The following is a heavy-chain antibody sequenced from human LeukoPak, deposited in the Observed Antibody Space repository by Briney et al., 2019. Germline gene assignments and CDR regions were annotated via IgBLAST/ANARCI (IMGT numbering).Heavy chain of an antibody. Sequence: GGSLRLSCAASGFTFSSYWMHWVRQAPGKGLVWVSRINSDGSSTSYADSVKGRFTISRDNAKNTLYLQMNSLRAEDTAVYYCARVYYYGSGSYYTDIWGQGTMVTVSS. CDR3: ARVYYYGSGSYYTDI. CDR1: GFTFSSYW. J-gene: IGHJ3*02. D-gene: IGHD3-10*01. V-gene: IGHV3-74*01. CDR2: INSDGSST.